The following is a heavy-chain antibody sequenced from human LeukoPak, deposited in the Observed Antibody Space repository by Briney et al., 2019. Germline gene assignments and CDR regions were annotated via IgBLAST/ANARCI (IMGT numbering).Heavy chain of an antibody. CDR2: NKSVGKT. V-gene: IGHV3-74*01. CDR3: ARAPSELGGYYPEYFRH. D-gene: IGHD3-22*01. CDR1: RFSLSSYW. J-gene: IGHJ1*01. Sequence: VGSLRLSCAASRFSLSSYWMHWVRQAPGKGLVWVSRNKSVGKTNYTDSVKGGCTISRDNTQNTESPQMKSLRAEDTGLYDCARAPSELGGYYPEYFRHWRRGTLVSVCS.